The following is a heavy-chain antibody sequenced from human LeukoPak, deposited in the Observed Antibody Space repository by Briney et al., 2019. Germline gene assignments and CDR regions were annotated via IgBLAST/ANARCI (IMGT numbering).Heavy chain of an antibody. V-gene: IGHV4-38-2*02. CDR1: GYSISSGYY. D-gene: IGHD5-24*01. CDR2: IYHSGST. Sequence: KPSETLSLTCTVSGYSISSGYYWGWIRQPPGKGLEGIGSIYHSGSTYYNPSLKSRVTISVDTSKNQFSLKLSSVTAADTAVYYCARMAPYYYYYYMDVWGKGTTVTVSS. J-gene: IGHJ6*03. CDR3: ARMAPYYYYYYMDV.